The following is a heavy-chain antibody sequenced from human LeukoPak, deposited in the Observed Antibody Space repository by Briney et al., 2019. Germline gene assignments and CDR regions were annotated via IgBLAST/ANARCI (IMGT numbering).Heavy chain of an antibody. V-gene: IGHV1-2*02. Sequence: RASVKVSCKASGYTFSDYYMHWVRQAPGQGPEWMGWINPNSGTTNHAWSFRGRVTMTRDTSISTAYMELSSLIFDDTAVYYCARGGGSGISLHLDYWGQGALVTVSS. CDR3: ARGGGSGISLHLDY. CDR2: INPNSGTT. J-gene: IGHJ4*02. CDR1: GYTFSDYY. D-gene: IGHD1-26*01.